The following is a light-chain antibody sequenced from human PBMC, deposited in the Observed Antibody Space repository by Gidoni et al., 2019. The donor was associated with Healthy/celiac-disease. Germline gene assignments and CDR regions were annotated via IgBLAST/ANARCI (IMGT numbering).Light chain of an antibody. CDR2: AAS. Sequence: EIVLTQSPGTLSLSPGERATLSCRASQSVTSTYLAWYQQKPGQPPRLLIYAASTRAAGIPDRFSGSGSGTDFTVTISRLEPEDFAVYYCQQFGSSPYSFXXXTKLEIK. J-gene: IGKJ2*03. CDR3: QQFGSSPYS. CDR1: QSVTSTY. V-gene: IGKV3-20*01.